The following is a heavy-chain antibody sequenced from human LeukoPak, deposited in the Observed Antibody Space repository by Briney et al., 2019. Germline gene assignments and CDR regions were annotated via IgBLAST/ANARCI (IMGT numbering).Heavy chain of an antibody. Sequence: SETLSLTCTVSGGSISSSSYYWGWIRQPPGKGLEWIGSIYYSGSTYYNPSLKSRVTISVDTSKNQFSLKLSSVTAADTAVYYCARHYGNYYDSSGYVDYWGQGTLVTVSS. J-gene: IGHJ4*02. V-gene: IGHV4-39*01. CDR2: IYYSGST. CDR3: ARHYGNYYDSSGYVDY. CDR1: GGSISSSSYY. D-gene: IGHD3-22*01.